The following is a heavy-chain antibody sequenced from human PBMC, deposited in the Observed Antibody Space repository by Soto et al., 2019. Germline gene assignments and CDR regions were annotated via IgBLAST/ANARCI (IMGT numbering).Heavy chain of an antibody. J-gene: IGHJ6*02. D-gene: IGHD3-10*01. CDR3: GRDLRLSGNGVDV. CDR1: GYSFTDLY. CDR2: FNPNSGGT. V-gene: IGHV1-2*02. Sequence: ASVKVSCKASGYSFTDLYIHWVRQAPGRGLEWMGWFNPNSGGTNYAQTFRGRVTMTRDTSISTAYMELSRLTSDDTAVYYCGRDLRLSGNGVDVCGRGTTVTVSS.